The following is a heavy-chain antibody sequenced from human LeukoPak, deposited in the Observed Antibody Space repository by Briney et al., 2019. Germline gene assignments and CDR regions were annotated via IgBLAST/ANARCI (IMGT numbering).Heavy chain of an antibody. J-gene: IGHJ6*02. CDR1: GFTFSNYW. D-gene: IGHD2-2*01. CDR2: ISTDGKST. CDR3: VRDYQFIQEV. V-gene: IGHV3-74*01. Sequence: GGSLRLSCVASGFTFSNYWMLWVRQAPGKGLMWVSLISTDGKSTRYAESVKGRFTISRDNAKNALYLQMDILRVEDTALYFCVRDYQFIQEVWGQEPTVTVSS.